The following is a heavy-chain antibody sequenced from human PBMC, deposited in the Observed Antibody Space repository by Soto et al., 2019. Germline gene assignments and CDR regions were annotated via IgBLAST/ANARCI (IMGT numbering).Heavy chain of an antibody. J-gene: IGHJ3*01. D-gene: IGHD4-4*01. Sequence: ASVNVSCKASGYTFTSYGISWVRQAPGQGLEWMGWISAYNGNTNYAQKLQGRVTMTTDTSTSTAYMELRSLRSDDTAVYYCAIYLFSHYFPEAFVVSGQATMGTVS. CDR3: AIYLFSHYFPEAFVV. CDR1: GYTFTSYG. CDR2: ISAYNGNT. V-gene: IGHV1-18*01.